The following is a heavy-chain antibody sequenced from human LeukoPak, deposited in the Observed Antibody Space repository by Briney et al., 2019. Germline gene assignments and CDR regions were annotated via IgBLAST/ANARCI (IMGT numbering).Heavy chain of an antibody. Sequence: GGSLRLSCAASGFTFSDYCMSWIRQAPGKGLEWVSYISSSGSTIYYADSVKGRFTISRDNTKKSLYLQMNSLRAEDTAVYYCARDLGYCSSTSCSYYFDYWGQGTLVTVSS. J-gene: IGHJ4*02. CDR2: ISSSGSTI. D-gene: IGHD2-2*01. V-gene: IGHV3-11*01. CDR3: ARDLGYCSSTSCSYYFDY. CDR1: GFTFSDYC.